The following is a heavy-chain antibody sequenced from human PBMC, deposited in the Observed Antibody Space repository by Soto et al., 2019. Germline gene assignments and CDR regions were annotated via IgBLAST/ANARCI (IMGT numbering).Heavy chain of an antibody. D-gene: IGHD5-12*01. Sequence: GRSLRLSWAASGFTFSSYGMHLVRQAPDKGLEWVAVISYDGSNKYYADSVKGRYTISRDNSKNTLYQQMNSLRAEPTPVYYCAKDRRDGYNYRFDPWGQGTLVTVSS. CDR1: GFTFSSYG. CDR2: ISYDGSNK. V-gene: IGHV3-30*18. J-gene: IGHJ5*02. CDR3: AKDRRDGYNYRFDP.